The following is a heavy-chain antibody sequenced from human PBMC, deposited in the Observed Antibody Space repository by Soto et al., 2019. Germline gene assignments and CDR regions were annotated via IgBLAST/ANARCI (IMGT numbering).Heavy chain of an antibody. Sequence: GASVKVSCKASGYTFTSYGISWVRQAPGQGLEWMGWISAYNGNTNYAQKLQGRVTMTTDTSTSTAYMELRSLRSDDTAVYYCARDVVLKRVVPAAGYYYYGMGVWGQGTTVTVSS. V-gene: IGHV1-18*01. J-gene: IGHJ6*02. D-gene: IGHD2-2*01. CDR2: ISAYNGNT. CDR3: ARDVVLKRVVPAAGYYYYGMGV. CDR1: GYTFTSYG.